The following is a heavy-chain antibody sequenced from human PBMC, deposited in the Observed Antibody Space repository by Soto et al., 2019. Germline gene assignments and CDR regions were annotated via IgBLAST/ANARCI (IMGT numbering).Heavy chain of an antibody. CDR1: GFNFDNYG. CDR3: AKDRVGGTFYTPLAF. J-gene: IGHJ4*02. CDR2: ITYDGSFQ. V-gene: IGHV3-30*18. D-gene: IGHD1-7*01. Sequence: QVQLVESGGGVVQPGGSLRLSCQASGFNFDNYGMHWVRQAPGKGLEWVAVITYDGSFQYYADSVKGRFTISRDNSKNTLSLHLNTLKPEETAVYHCAKDRVGGTFYTPLAFWGQGTLVTVSS.